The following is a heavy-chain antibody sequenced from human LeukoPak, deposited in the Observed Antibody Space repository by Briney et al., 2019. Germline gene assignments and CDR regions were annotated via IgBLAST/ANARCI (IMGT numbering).Heavy chain of an antibody. CDR1: GFTFSSYT. CDR3: ARLRSPTDY. Sequence: PGGSLRLSCAASGFTFSSYTMNWVRQAPGKGLEWVSYISSGSSTIYYADSVKGRFTISRDNAKNSLYLQMNSLRVEDTAVYYCARLRSPTDYWGQGTLVTVSS. D-gene: IGHD4-17*01. J-gene: IGHJ4*02. CDR2: ISSGSSTI. V-gene: IGHV3-48*01.